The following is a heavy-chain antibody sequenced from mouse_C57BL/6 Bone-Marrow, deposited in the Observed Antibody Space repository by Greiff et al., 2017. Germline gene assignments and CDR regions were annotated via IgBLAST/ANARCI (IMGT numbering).Heavy chain of an antibody. V-gene: IGHV1-74*01. CDR3: AIAYRVAY. Sequence: QVQLQQPGAELVMPGASVKVSCKASGYTFTSYWMHWVKQRPGQGLEWIGKIHPSDSNTNYNQKFKGKATLTVDKSSIPAYMQLSSLTAEDSAVSCCAIAYRVAYGGQGHALTVSS. D-gene: IGHD2-12*01. J-gene: IGHJ2*01. CDR2: IHPSDSNT. CDR1: GYTFTSYW.